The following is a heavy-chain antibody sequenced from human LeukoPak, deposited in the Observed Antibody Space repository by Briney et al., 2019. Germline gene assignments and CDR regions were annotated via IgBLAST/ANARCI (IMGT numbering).Heavy chain of an antibody. Sequence: KPSETLSLTCAVYGGSFSGYYWSWIRQPPGKGLEWIGEINHSGSTNYNPSLKSRVTISVDTSKNQFSLKLSSVTAADTAVYYCARGRVLLWFGETMPGYYMDVWGKGTTVTVSS. V-gene: IGHV4-34*01. CDR3: ARGRVLLWFGETMPGYYMDV. CDR2: INHSGST. J-gene: IGHJ6*03. CDR1: GGSFSGYY. D-gene: IGHD3-10*01.